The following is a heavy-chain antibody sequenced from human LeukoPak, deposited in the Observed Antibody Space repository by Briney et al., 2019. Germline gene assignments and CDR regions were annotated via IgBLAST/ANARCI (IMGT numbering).Heavy chain of an antibody. V-gene: IGHV3-53*01. Sequence: PGGSLRLSCAASEFSVGSNYMTWVRQAPGKGLEWVSLIYSGGSTYYADSVKGRFTISRDNSKNTLYLQMNSLRAEDTAVYYCAREGSNYYDSSGYYGYWGQGTLVTVSS. CDR2: IYSGGST. J-gene: IGHJ4*02. CDR3: AREGSNYYDSSGYYGY. CDR1: EFSVGSNY. D-gene: IGHD3-22*01.